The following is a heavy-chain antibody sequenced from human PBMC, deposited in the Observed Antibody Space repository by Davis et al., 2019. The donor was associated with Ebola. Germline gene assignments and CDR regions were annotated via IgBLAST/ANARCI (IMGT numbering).Heavy chain of an antibody. D-gene: IGHD2-2*02. Sequence: GESLKISCAASGFTFSSYAMHWVRQAPGKGLEWVAVISYDGSNKYYADSVKGRFTISRDNSKNTLYLQMNSLRAEDTAVYYCARDLCTSCYRPYDAFDIWGQGTMVTVSS. CDR1: GFTFSSYA. CDR2: ISYDGSNK. V-gene: IGHV3-30-3*01. CDR3: ARDLCTSCYRPYDAFDI. J-gene: IGHJ3*02.